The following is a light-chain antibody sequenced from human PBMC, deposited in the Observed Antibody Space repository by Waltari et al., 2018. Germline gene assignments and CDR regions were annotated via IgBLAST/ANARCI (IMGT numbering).Light chain of an antibody. CDR1: KLGDKY. CDR2: QDN. Sequence: SYELTQPPSVSVSPGLTASIPCSGDKLGDKYVCWYRQRPGQSPVLVIYQDNRRPSGIPERFSASNSGNTATLIISGTQAMDEADYYCQAWDNAIALFGGGTKLTVL. J-gene: IGLJ3*02. V-gene: IGLV3-1*01. CDR3: QAWDNAIAL.